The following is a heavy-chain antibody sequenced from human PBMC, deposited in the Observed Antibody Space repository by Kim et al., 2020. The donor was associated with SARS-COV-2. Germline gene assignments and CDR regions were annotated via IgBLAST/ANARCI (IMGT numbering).Heavy chain of an antibody. CDR3: ARGFYDSDEGDAFDI. D-gene: IGHD3-22*01. J-gene: IGHJ3*02. V-gene: IGHV4-39*07. Sequence: SETLSLTCTVSGGSISSSSYYWGWIRQPPGKGLEWIGTIYYSGSTYYSPSLKSRVTISVDTSKNQFSLKLSSVTAADTAVYYCARGFYDSDEGDAFDIWGQGTMVTVSS. CDR1: GGSISSSSYY. CDR2: IYYSGST.